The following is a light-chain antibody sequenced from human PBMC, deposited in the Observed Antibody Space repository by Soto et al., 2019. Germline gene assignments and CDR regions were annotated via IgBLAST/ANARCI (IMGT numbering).Light chain of an antibody. Sequence: QLVLTQSPSASASLGASVKLTCTLSSWYSSYAIAWHQHHPEKGPRFLMNLNSDGSHSRGDGIPDRFSGSSSGAERYLTIPSLPSEDEADYYRQSLATGIPVFGGGTKLTVL. J-gene: IGLJ3*02. CDR2: LNSDGSH. CDR3: QSLATGIPV. V-gene: IGLV4-69*01. CDR1: SWYSSYA.